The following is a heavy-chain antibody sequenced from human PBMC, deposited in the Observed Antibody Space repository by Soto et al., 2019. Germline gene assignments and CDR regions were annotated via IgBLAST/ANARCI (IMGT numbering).Heavy chain of an antibody. CDR2: ISYDGSNK. CDR3: AKPLYGDYPPRFMDV. Sequence: GGSLRLSCAASGFTFSSYAMHWVRQAPGKGLEWVAGISYDGSNKYYADSVKGRFTISRDNSKNTLYLQMNSLRAEDTAVYYCAKPLYGDYPPRFMDVWGKGTTVTVSS. CDR1: GFTFSSYA. V-gene: IGHV3-30-3*02. J-gene: IGHJ6*03. D-gene: IGHD4-17*01.